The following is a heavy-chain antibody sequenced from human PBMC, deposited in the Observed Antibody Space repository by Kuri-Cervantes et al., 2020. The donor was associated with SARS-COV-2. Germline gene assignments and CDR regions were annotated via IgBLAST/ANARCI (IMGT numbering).Heavy chain of an antibody. V-gene: IGHV4-38-2*01. J-gene: IGHJ6*04. Sequence: SQTLSLTCAVSGYSTSSGYYWGWIRQPPGKGLEWIGSIYHSGSTYYNPSLKSRVTISVDTSKNQFSLKLSSVTAADTAVYYCARQMDVWGKGTTVTVSS. CDR2: IYHSGST. CDR3: ARQMDV. CDR1: GYSTSSGYY.